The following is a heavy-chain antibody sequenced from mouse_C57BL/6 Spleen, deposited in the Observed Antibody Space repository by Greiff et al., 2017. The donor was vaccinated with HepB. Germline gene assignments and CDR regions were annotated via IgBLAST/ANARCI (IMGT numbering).Heavy chain of an antibody. V-gene: IGHV5-16*01. CDR1: GFTFSDYY. D-gene: IGHD1-1*01. CDR2: INYDGSST. J-gene: IGHJ4*01. CDR3: AREDYGGYYAMDY. Sequence: EVQLVESEGGLVQPGSSMKLSCTASGFTFSDYYMAWVRQVPEKGLEWVANINYDGSSTYYLDSLKSRFIISRDNAKNILYLQMSSLKSEDTATYYCAREDYGGYYAMDYWGQGTSVTVSS.